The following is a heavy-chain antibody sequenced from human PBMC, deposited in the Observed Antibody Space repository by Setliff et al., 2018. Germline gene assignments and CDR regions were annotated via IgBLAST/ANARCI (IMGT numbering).Heavy chain of an antibody. J-gene: IGHJ6*03. Sequence: PWEALKISCKAAGYSLPKYWIGWVRQMPGKGLEWMGIIDPADSDTTYRPSIQDQDTIPADKSIETAYPQWSILKASDTAIYYWARRGWGSSSGDCYSTKGCYYYYMDVWGKGTTVTVSS. CDR2: IDPADSDT. D-gene: IGHD2-21*02. CDR3: ARRGWGSSSGDCYSTKGCYYYYMDV. CDR1: GYSLPKYW. V-gene: IGHV5-51*01.